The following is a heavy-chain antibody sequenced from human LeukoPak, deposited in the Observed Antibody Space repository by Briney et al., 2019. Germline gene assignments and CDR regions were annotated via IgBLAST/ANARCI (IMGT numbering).Heavy chain of an antibody. V-gene: IGHV3-7*01. CDR3: AKSLRFGEDYYYYYYGMDV. D-gene: IGHD3-10*01. J-gene: IGHJ6*02. Sequence: GGSLRLSCAASGFTFSSYWMSWVRQAPGKGLEWVANIKQDGSEKYYVDSVKGRFTISRDNAKNSLYLQMNSLRAEDTAVYYCAKSLRFGEDYYYYYYGMDVWGQGTTVTVSS. CDR2: IKQDGSEK. CDR1: GFTFSSYW.